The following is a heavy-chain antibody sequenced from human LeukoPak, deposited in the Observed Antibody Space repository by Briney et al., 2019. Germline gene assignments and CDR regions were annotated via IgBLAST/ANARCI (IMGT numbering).Heavy chain of an antibody. CDR2: ISYDGSNK. CDR3: ARGYSYEGGPVYFDY. Sequence: GGSLRLSCAASGFTFSSYAMHWVRQAPGKGLEWVAVISYDGSNKYYADSVKGRFTISRDNSKNTLYLQMNSLRAEDTAVYYCARGYSYEGGPVYFDYWGQGTLVTVSS. J-gene: IGHJ4*02. CDR1: GFTFSSYA. D-gene: IGHD5-18*01. V-gene: IGHV3-30-3*01.